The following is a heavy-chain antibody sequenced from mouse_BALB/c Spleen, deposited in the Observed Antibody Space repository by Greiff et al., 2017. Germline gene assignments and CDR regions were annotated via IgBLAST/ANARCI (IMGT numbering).Heavy chain of an antibody. Sequence: DVHLVESGGGLVQPGGSLKLSCAASGFTFSSYTMSWVRQTPEKRLEWVAYISNGGGSTYYPDTVKGRFTISRDNAKNTLYLQMSSLKSEDTAMYYCAGFAYWGQGTLVTVSA. CDR1: GFTFSSYT. CDR2: ISNGGGST. J-gene: IGHJ3*01. CDR3: AGFAY. V-gene: IGHV5-12-2*01.